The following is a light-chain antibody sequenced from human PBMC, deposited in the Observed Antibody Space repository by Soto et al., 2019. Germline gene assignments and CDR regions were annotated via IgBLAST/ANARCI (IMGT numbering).Light chain of an antibody. CDR1: QSVSNN. CDR3: QQYNNWPHVT. Sequence: EIGMTQSPATLSVSPGERAILSCRASQSVSNNLAWYQQKPGQTTRLLIYGASTRATGIPVRFSSSGSGTEFTLTISSLKSEDFAAYYFQQYNNWPHVTFGQGTKLEIK. CDR2: GAS. J-gene: IGKJ2*01. V-gene: IGKV3-15*01.